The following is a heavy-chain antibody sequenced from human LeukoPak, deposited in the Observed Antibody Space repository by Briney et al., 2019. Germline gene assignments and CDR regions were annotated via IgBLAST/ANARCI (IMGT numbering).Heavy chain of an antibody. V-gene: IGHV3-30*02. CDR2: IRYDGSNK. D-gene: IGHD3-10*01. CDR3: ARAHLECFGELSVDYYYMDV. Sequence: GGSLRLSCAASGFTFSSYGMHWVRQAPGKGLEWVAFIRYDGSNKYYADSVKGRFTISRDNSKNTLYLQMNSLRAEDTAVYYCARAHLECFGELSVDYYYMDVWGKGTTVTVSS. J-gene: IGHJ6*03. CDR1: GFTFSSYG.